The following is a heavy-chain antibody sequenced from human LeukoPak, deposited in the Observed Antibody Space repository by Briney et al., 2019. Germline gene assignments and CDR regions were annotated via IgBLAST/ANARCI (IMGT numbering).Heavy chain of an antibody. CDR1: GFTFSTYW. D-gene: IGHD1-14*01. CDR2: IKQDGSEK. Sequence: GGSLRLSCAASGFTFSTYWMSWVRQAPGKGLELVANIKQDGSEKYYVNSVKGRFTISRDNAKNSLYLQVNSLRAEDTAVYYCARNQRRLDYWGQGTLVTVSS. CDR3: ARNQRRLDY. J-gene: IGHJ4*02. V-gene: IGHV3-7*01.